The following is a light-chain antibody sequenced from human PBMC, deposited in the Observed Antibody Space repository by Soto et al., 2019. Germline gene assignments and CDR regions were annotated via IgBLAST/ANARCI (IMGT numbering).Light chain of an antibody. V-gene: IGLV1-40*01. CDR1: SSNIGPCYD. CDR3: QSCDSSLSGYV. CDR2: INI. Sequence: QSVLTQPRSVSGAPGHRVTISCTGSSSNIGPCYDVHWYQQLPGTAPKLLIFININSPSGIPYQFSGSKSGTSASLAITGLRAEDEADYYCQSCDSSLSGYVFGTGTRSPS. J-gene: IGLJ1*01.